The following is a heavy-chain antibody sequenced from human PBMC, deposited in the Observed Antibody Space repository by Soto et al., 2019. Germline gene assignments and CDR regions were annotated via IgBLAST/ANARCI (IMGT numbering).Heavy chain of an antibody. CDR2: INSDGSST. V-gene: IGHV3-74*01. J-gene: IGHJ6*02. CDR1: GLTFRSYW. Sequence: GGSLRLSCAASGLTFRSYWMHWVRQAPGKGLVWVSRINSDGSSTSYADSVKGRFTISRDNAKNTLYLQMNSLRAEDTAVYYCARDHDYGNYFFRMDVWGQGTTVTVSS. D-gene: IGHD4-17*01. CDR3: ARDHDYGNYFFRMDV.